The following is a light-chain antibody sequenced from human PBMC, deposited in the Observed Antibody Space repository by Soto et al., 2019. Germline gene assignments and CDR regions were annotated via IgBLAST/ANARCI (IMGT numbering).Light chain of an antibody. CDR2: EVS. Sequence: QSALTQPPSASGSPGQSVTISCTGTRNDVGGYNYVSWFQHHPGKAPRLMIYEVSKRPSGVPARFSGSKSGNTASLTVSGLQAEDEAIYYCSSYVTSNVVVFGGGTKVTVL. V-gene: IGLV2-8*01. CDR3: SSYVTSNVVV. J-gene: IGLJ2*01. CDR1: RNDVGGYNY.